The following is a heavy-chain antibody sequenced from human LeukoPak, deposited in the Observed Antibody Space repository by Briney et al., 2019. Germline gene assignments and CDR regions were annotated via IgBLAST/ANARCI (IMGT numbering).Heavy chain of an antibody. D-gene: IGHD2-15*01. J-gene: IGHJ3*02. CDR3: AAVVSTDAFDI. CDR1: GFTFDDYA. CDR2: ISWNSGSI. V-gene: IGHV3-9*01. Sequence: GRSLRLSCAASGFTFDDYAMHWVRQAPGKGLEWVSGISWNSGSIGYADSVKGRFTISRDNAKNSLYLQMNSLRAEDTALYYCAAVVSTDAFDIWGQGTMVTVSS.